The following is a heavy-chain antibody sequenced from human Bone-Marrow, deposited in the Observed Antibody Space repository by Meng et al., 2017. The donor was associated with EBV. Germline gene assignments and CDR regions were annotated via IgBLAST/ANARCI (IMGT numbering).Heavy chain of an antibody. CDR2: IYHSGST. CDR1: GGSISSGGYS. V-gene: IGHV4-30-2*01. Sequence: LQLQDHCSGLVKPSQTLSLTCAVSGGSISSGGYSWSWIRQPPGKGLEWIGYIYHSGSTYYNPSLKSRVTISVDRSKNQFSLKLSSVTAADTAVYYCARVVARSYFDYWGQGTLVTVSS. J-gene: IGHJ4*02. CDR3: ARVVARSYFDY.